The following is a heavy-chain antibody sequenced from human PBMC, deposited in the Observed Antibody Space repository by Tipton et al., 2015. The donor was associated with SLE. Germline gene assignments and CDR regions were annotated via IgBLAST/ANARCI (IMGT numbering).Heavy chain of an antibody. Sequence: TLSLTCAVYGGTFSGYYWSWIRQSPGKGLEWIGEINYSGNTKYNPSLKSRVTISVDTSKNQFSLNLNFMTAADTAMYYCATSLNYYDSSGPEGCGHGTMVNVSS. CDR2: INYSGNT. CDR3: ATSLNYYDSSGPEG. J-gene: IGHJ3*01. D-gene: IGHD3-22*01. CDR1: GGTFSGYY. V-gene: IGHV4-34*08.